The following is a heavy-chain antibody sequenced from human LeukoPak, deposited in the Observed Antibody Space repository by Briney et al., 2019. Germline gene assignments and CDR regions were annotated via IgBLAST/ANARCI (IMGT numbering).Heavy chain of an antibody. CDR1: GGTFSSYA. V-gene: IGHV1-69*04. CDR2: IIPIFGIA. Sequence: RASVKVSCKASGGTFSSYAISRVRQAPGQGLEWMGRIIPIFGIANYAQKFQGRVTITADKSTSTAYMELSSLRSEDTAVYYCAREATGYCSSTSCSRGFDPWGQGTLVTVSS. J-gene: IGHJ5*02. D-gene: IGHD2-2*01. CDR3: AREATGYCSSTSCSRGFDP.